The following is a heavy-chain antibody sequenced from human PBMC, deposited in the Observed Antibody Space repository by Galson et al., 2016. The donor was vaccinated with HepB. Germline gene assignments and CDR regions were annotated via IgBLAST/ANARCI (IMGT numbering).Heavy chain of an antibody. V-gene: IGHV4-61*01. CDR1: GGSVSSGTSY. CDR2: IHDSGST. J-gene: IGHJ4*02. Sequence: SETLSLTCTVSGGSVSSGTSYWSWIRQPTGKGLEWIGYIHDSGSTNYNPSPKSRDTISVDTSRNQFSLRLNSVTAADTAVFYCARASGPLTYYYDSSVYEDYWGQGTLVTVSS. D-gene: IGHD3-22*01. CDR3: ARASGPLTYYYDSSVYEDY.